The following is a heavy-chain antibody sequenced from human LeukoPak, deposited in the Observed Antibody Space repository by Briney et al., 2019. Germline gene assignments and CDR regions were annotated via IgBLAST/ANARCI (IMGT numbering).Heavy chain of an antibody. CDR3: ARATTTVVTSFDY. V-gene: IGHV4-30-4*08. CDR1: GGSLSSGGYY. CDR2: IYYSGST. J-gene: IGHJ4*02. D-gene: IGHD4-23*01. Sequence: SETLSLTCTVSGGSLSSGGYYWSWIRQPPGKGLEWIGYIYYSGSTYYNPSLKSRVTISVDTSKNQFSLKLSSVTAADTAVYYCARATTTVVTSFDYWGQGTLVTVSS.